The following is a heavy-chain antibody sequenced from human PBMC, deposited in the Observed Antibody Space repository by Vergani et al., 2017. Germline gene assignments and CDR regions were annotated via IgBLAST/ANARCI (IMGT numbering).Heavy chain of an antibody. V-gene: IGHV4-34*01. CDR1: GGSFSGYY. CDR3: ARDIIRQQLGEYYYYGMDV. J-gene: IGHJ6*02. CDR2: IYHSGST. D-gene: IGHD6-13*01. Sequence: QVQLQQWGAGLLKPSETLSLTCAVYGGSFSGYYWSWIRQPPGKGLEWIGYIYHSGSTYYNPSLKSRVTISVDRSKNQFSLKLSSVTAEDTAVYYCARDIIRQQLGEYYYYGMDVWGQGTTVTVSS.